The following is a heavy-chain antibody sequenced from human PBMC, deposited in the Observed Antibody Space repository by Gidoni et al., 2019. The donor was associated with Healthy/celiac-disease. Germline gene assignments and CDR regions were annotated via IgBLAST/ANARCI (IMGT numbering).Heavy chain of an antibody. CDR2: ISGSGGST. D-gene: IGHD3-16*01. Sequence: EVQLLESGGGLVQPGGSLRLSCAASGFTFSSHAMSWVRQAPGKGLEWVSAISGSGGSTYYADSVKGRFTISRDNSKNTLYLQMNSLRAEDTAVYYCAKDITERRGIDGYYFDYWGQGTLVTVSS. V-gene: IGHV3-23*01. CDR1: GFTFSSHA. J-gene: IGHJ4*02. CDR3: AKDITERRGIDGYYFDY.